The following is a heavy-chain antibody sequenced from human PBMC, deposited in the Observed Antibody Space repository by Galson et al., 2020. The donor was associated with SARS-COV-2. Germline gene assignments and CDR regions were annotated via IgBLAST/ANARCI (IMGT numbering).Heavy chain of an antibody. Sequence: ASVKVSCKLSGHTLNELSMHWLRQAPGKGLEWLGSFDPQDGETIYAQKFQGRVTMTEDTSTETAYLELSSLRSDDTAVYYCATWGVVVITYAFDIWGQGTMVTVSS. CDR3: ATWGVVVITYAFDI. J-gene: IGHJ3*02. CDR1: GHTLNELS. V-gene: IGHV1-24*01. D-gene: IGHD3-22*01. CDR2: FDPQDGET.